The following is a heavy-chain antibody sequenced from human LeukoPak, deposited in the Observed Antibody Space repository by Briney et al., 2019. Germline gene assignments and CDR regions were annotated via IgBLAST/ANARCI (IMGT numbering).Heavy chain of an antibody. J-gene: IGHJ4*02. CDR2: ISSSGTYA. V-gene: IGHV3-11*06. D-gene: IGHD3-10*01. CDR1: GLTFSGTY. CDR3: ARDSTYGDFDY. Sequence: GGSLRLSCAASGLTFSGTYMSWIRQAPGKGLEWVSYISSSGTYAEYADSAKGRFTISKDNAKNSLYLQMNSLRAEDTAVCYCARDSTYGDFDYWGQGTLSPSPQ.